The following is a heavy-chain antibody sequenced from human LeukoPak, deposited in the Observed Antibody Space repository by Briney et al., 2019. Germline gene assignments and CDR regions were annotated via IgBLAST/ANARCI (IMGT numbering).Heavy chain of an antibody. CDR3: MRGGGNSWFDY. V-gene: IGHV1-2*02. Sequence: GASVQVSCKASGYTFTRHYFHGVRQSPGQGLEWMGWINPNSGDTNFAQKFQGRVTMTRATSISTVYMELTSLRSDDTALYYCMRGGGNSWFDYWGQGTLVSVSS. J-gene: IGHJ4*02. CDR2: INPNSGDT. CDR1: GYTFTRHY. D-gene: IGHD6-13*01.